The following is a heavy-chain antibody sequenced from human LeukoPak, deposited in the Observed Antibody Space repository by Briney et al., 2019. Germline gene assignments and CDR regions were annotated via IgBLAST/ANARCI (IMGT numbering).Heavy chain of an antibody. CDR1: GGSISSYY. J-gene: IGHJ1*01. V-gene: IGHV4-4*07. D-gene: IGHD1-26*01. Sequence: SETLSLTCTVSGGSISSYYWSWIRQPAGKGLEWIGRIYNSGSTNYNPSLKSRVTMSVDTSKNQFSLKLSSVTAADTAVYYCASYSGSWEHFQHWGQGTLVTVSS. CDR2: IYNSGST. CDR3: ASYSGSWEHFQH.